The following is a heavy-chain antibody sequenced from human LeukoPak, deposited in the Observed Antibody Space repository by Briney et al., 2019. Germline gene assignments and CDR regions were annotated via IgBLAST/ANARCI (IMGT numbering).Heavy chain of an antibody. Sequence: SQTLSLTCTVSGGSISSGGYYWSWIRQHPGKGLEWIGYIYYSGSTNYNPSLKSRVTISVDTSKNQFSLKLSSVTAADTAVYYCARPRRRITIFGVVIANDAFDIWGQGTMVTVSS. J-gene: IGHJ3*02. CDR1: GGSISSGGYY. CDR3: ARPRRRITIFGVVIANDAFDI. D-gene: IGHD3-3*01. CDR2: IYYSGST. V-gene: IGHV4-31*03.